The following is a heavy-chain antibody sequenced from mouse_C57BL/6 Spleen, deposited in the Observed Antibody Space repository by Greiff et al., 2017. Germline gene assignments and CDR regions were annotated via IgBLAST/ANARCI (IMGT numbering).Heavy chain of an antibody. V-gene: IGHV1-64*01. CDR2: IHPNSGST. J-gene: IGHJ4*01. CDR3: ARSSYFGAMDY. D-gene: IGHD1-1*01. CDR1: GYTFTSYW. Sequence: VQLQQPGAELVKPGASVKLSCKASGYTFTSYWMHWVKQRPGQGLEWIGMIHPNSGSTNYNEKFKSKATLTVDKSSSTAYMQLSSLTSEDSAVYYCARSSYFGAMDYWGQGTSVTVSS.